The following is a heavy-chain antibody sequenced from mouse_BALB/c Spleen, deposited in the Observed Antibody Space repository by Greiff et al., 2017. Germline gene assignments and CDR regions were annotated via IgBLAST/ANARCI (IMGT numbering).Heavy chain of an antibody. J-gene: IGHJ4*01. D-gene: IGHD2-4*01. CDR1: GFNIKDTY. Sequence: EVQLQQSGAELVKPGASVKLSCTASGFNIKDTYMHWVKQRPEQGLEWIGRIDPANGNTKYDPKFQGKATITADTSSNTAYLQLSSLTSEDTAVYYCATTMINPVTHYYAMDYWGQGTSVTVSS. CDR3: ATTMINPVTHYYAMDY. CDR2: IDPANGNT. V-gene: IGHV14-3*02.